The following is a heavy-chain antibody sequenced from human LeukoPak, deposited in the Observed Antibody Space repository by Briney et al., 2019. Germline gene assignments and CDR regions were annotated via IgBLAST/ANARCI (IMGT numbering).Heavy chain of an antibody. D-gene: IGHD1-26*01. CDR1: GGSFSGYY. V-gene: IGHV4-34*01. Sequence: PSETLSPTCAVYGGSFSGYYWGWIRQPPGKGLEWIGSIYDSGSTYYNPSLKSRVTISVDTSKNQFSLKLNSVTAADTAVYYCARASGATMIPYFQHWGQAPWSPSPQ. CDR2: IYDSGST. CDR3: ARASGATMIPYFQH. J-gene: IGHJ1*01.